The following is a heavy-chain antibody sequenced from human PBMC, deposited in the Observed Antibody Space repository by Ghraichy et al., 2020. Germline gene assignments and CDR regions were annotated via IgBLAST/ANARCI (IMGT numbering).Heavy chain of an antibody. V-gene: IGHV7-4-1*02. D-gene: IGHD6-13*01. Sequence: ASVKVSCKASGYTFTTYAINWVRQAPGQGLEWMGWINTNTGNPTYAQNFTGRFVFSLDTSVSTAYLQISSLKAEDTAVYYCVREVQRGIGHLVNYYGMDVWGQGTSVTVSS. CDR2: INTNTGNP. CDR3: VREVQRGIGHLVNYYGMDV. J-gene: IGHJ6*02. CDR1: GYTFTTYA.